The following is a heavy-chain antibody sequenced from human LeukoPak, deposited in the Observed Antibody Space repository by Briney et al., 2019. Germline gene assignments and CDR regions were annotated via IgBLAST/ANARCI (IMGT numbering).Heavy chain of an antibody. D-gene: IGHD6-19*01. Sequence: GGSLRLSCAASGFIFSDYDMDWVRQAPGKGLERVAGVSYDGSNKYYVDSVKGRFTVSRDNSKNTLYLQMSGLRAEDTAVYYCEKAPSRSGWYVGFSWFDPWGQGTLVTVSS. CDR2: VSYDGSNK. V-gene: IGHV3-30*18. J-gene: IGHJ5*02. CDR3: EKAPSRSGWYVGFSWFDP. CDR1: GFIFSDYD.